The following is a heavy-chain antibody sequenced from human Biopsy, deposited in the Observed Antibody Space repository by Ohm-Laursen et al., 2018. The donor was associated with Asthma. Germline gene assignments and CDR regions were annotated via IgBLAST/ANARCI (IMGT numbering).Heavy chain of an antibody. CDR2: ISWNSVSL. V-gene: IGHV3-9*01. J-gene: IGHJ4*02. Sequence: SLRLSCAVSGFDFDDFAMHWVRQAPGKGLEWVSSISWNSVSLDYAASVKGRFTISRDNSKNTLYLQMNSLRTEDTAVYYCAKRRGYSGHDNDYWGQGTLVIVSS. CDR1: GFDFDDFA. CDR3: AKRRGYSGHDNDY. D-gene: IGHD5-12*01.